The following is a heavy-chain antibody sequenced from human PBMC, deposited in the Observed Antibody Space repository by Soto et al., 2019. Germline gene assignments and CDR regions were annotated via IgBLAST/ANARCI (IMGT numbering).Heavy chain of an antibody. CDR3: ARGPCCGGDCYPAY. CDR1: GGTFSSYA. J-gene: IGHJ4*02. D-gene: IGHD2-21*02. Sequence: QVHLVQSGAEVKKPGSSVKVSCKASGGTFSSYAISWVRQAPGQGLEWMGGIIPIFGTANYAQKFQGRVTITADESTSTAYMELSSLRSEATAVDYCARGPCCGGDCYPAYWGQGTLVTVSS. V-gene: IGHV1-69*01. CDR2: IIPIFGTA.